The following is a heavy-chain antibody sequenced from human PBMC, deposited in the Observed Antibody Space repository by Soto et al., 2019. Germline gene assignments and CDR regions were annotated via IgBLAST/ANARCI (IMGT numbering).Heavy chain of an antibody. CDR3: ARGLGYYDSSGYYNYYYYGMDV. Sequence: SETLSLTCTVSGGSVSSGSYYWSWIRQPPGKGLEWIGYIYYSGSTNYNPSLKSRVTISVDTSKNHFSLKLSSVTAADTAVYYCARGLGYYDSSGYYNYYYYGMDVWGQGTTVTVSS. CDR2: IYYSGST. CDR1: GGSVSSGSYY. J-gene: IGHJ6*02. V-gene: IGHV4-61*01. D-gene: IGHD3-22*01.